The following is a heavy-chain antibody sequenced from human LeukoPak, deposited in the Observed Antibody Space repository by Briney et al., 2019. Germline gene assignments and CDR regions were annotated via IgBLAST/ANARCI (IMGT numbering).Heavy chain of an antibody. CDR3: ARGGNWNYEFDY. Sequence: SETLSLTCAVYGGSFSGYYWSWIRQPPGKGLEWIGEINHSGSTNYNPSLKSRVTISVDTSKNQFSLKLSSVTAADTAVYYCARGGNWNYEFDYWGQGTLVTVSS. D-gene: IGHD1-7*01. CDR1: GGSFSGYY. V-gene: IGHV4-34*01. J-gene: IGHJ4*02. CDR2: INHSGST.